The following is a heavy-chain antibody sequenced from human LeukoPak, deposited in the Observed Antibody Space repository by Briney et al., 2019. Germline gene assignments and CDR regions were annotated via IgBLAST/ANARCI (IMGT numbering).Heavy chain of an antibody. CDR2: IWYDGSNK. Sequence: GGSLRLSCAASGFTFSSYAMSWVRQAPGKGLEWVAVIWYDGSNKYYADSVKGRFTISRDNSQNTLDLQMNSLRAEDTAVYYCARDLSEKYSTDYWGQGTLVTVSS. CDR1: GFTFSSYA. CDR3: ARDLSEKYSTDY. V-gene: IGHV3-33*08. J-gene: IGHJ4*02. D-gene: IGHD1-26*01.